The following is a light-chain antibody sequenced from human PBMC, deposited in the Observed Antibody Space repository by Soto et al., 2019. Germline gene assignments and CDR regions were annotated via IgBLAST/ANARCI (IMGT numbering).Light chain of an antibody. V-gene: IGKV1-5*01. J-gene: IGKJ2*01. CDR3: QQYNSAYT. Sequence: DIPMTQSPSTLSASVGDRVTITCRASKSINSWLAWYQQKPGKAPKLLIYDASTLESGVPSRFSGSGSWTEFTLTISSLQPDDFATYYCQQYNSAYTFRQGTKLEIK. CDR1: KSINSW. CDR2: DAS.